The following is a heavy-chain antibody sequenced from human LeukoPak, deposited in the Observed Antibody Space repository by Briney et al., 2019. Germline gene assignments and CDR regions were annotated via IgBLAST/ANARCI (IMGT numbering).Heavy chain of an antibody. CDR3: ARDQGDILDY. CDR1: SGSISSYY. Sequence: SETLSLTCTVSSGSISSYYWSWIRQPPGKGLEWIGYIYYSGNTNYNPSPKSRVTMSVDTSKNQFSLKLSSVTAADTAVYYCARDQGDILDYWGQGTLVTVSS. V-gene: IGHV4-59*01. D-gene: IGHD2-21*02. CDR2: IYYSGNT. J-gene: IGHJ4*02.